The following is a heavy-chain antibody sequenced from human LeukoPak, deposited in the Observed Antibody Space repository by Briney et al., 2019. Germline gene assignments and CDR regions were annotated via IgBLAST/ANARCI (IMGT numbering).Heavy chain of an antibody. Sequence: GGSLRLSCAASGFTFTRYNMHWVRQAPGKGLEWVSYISSSTSTIYYADSVKGRFTISRDNAMNSLSLQMNSLRAEDTAVYYCARVGYSYGFYWGQGTLVTVSS. CDR2: ISSSTSTI. CDR1: GFTFTRYN. V-gene: IGHV3-48*01. J-gene: IGHJ4*02. CDR3: ARVGYSYGFY. D-gene: IGHD5-18*01.